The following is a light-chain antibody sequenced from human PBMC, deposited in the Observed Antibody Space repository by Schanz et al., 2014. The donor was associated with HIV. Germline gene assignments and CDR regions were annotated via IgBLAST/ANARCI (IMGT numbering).Light chain of an antibody. CDR2: DVS. CDR1: SGDVGSYNY. CDR3: CSYTTTSTYV. J-gene: IGLJ1*01. Sequence: QSALTQPASVSGSPGQSISISCTGTSGDVGSYNYVSWYQQHPGKAPKLMIYDVSNRPSGVSSHFSGSKSGNTASLTISGLQAEDEADYYCCSYTTTSTYVFGAGTKLTVL. V-gene: IGLV2-14*03.